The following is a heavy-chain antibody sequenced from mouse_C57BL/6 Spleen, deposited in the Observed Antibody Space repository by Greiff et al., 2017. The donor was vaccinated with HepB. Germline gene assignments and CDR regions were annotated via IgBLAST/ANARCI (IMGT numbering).Heavy chain of an antibody. J-gene: IGHJ1*03. D-gene: IGHD2-4*01. Sequence: VQLKQSGPELVKPGASVKIPCKASGYTFTDYNMDWVKQSHGKSLEWIGDINPNNGGTIYNQKFKGKATLTVDKSSSTAYMELRSLTSEDTAVYYCASIHYDYYGWYFDVWGTGTTVTVSS. CDR3: ASIHYDYYGWYFDV. CDR2: INPNNGGT. V-gene: IGHV1-18*01. CDR1: GYTFTDYN.